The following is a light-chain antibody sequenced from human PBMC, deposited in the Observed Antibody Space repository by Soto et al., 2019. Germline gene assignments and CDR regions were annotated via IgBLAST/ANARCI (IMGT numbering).Light chain of an antibody. J-gene: IGKJ1*01. V-gene: IGKV3-20*01. CDR3: QQYDSSRET. CDR1: QSVSSSTY. Sequence: IGLYQSPGTLSLSKGERATLSCRASQSVSSSTYVAWYQQKPGQAPRLLIYGASSRATGIPDRFSGSGSGTDFTLTISRLEPEDFAVYYCQQYDSSRETCGQGTKV. CDR2: GAS.